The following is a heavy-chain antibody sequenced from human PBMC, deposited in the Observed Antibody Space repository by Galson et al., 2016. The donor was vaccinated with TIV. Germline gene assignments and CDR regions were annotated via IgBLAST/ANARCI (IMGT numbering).Heavy chain of an antibody. D-gene: IGHD7-27*01. CDR3: VGIPSTPPYYFDY. Sequence: SVKVSCKASGGTFSNYAIRWVRQAPGQGLEWMGRIIPIIGMSNYAQKFQGRVTITADMSTHTAYMELSSLRSQDTAVYYCVGIPSTPPYYFDYWGQGTLDTVSS. CDR1: GGTFSNYA. V-gene: IGHV1-69*04. CDR2: IIPIIGMS. J-gene: IGHJ4*02.